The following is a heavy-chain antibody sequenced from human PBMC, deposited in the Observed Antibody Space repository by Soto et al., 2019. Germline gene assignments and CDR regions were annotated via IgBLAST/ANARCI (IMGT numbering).Heavy chain of an antibody. J-gene: IGHJ4*02. V-gene: IGHV3-7*03. D-gene: IGHD3-9*01. Sequence: GGSLRLSCAASGFTFVSYWMSWVRQAPGKGLEWVANIKQDGSEKYYVDSVKGRFTISRDNAKNSLYLQMNSLRAEDTAVYYCARGGYRVIDDILTGYYSTFDYWGQGTLVTVS. CDR1: GFTFVSYW. CDR2: IKQDGSEK. CDR3: ARGGYRVIDDILTGYYSTFDY.